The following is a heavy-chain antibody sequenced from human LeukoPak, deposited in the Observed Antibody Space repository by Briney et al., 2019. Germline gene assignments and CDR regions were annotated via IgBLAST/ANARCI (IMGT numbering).Heavy chain of an antibody. D-gene: IGHD2-2*01. V-gene: IGHV3-30*02. Sequence: PGGSLRLSCAASGFTFSSYGTHWVRQAPGKGLEWVAFIRYDGSNKYYADSVKGRFTISRDNSKNTLYLQMNSLRAEDTAVYYCAKAASASAAIDYWGQGTLVTVSS. CDR1: GFTFSSYG. CDR2: IRYDGSNK. CDR3: AKAASASAAIDY. J-gene: IGHJ4*02.